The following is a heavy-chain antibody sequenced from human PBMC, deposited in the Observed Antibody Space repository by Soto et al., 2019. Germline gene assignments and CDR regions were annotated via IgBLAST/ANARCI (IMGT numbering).Heavy chain of an antibody. V-gene: IGHV1-8*01. CDR2: MDPNSGDT. CDR1: GYTLTSYN. D-gene: IGHD3-10*01. J-gene: IGHJ4*02. Sequence: QVQLVQSGAVVKKPGASVKVSCKASGYTLTSYNINWVRQAPGQGLEWMGWMDPNSGDTGNTQKFQGRVTMTRDISRGTDYMELSNLRSEDTAVYYCARQGSQYGSGNYVHWGQGTLVTVSS. CDR3: ARQGSQYGSGNYVH.